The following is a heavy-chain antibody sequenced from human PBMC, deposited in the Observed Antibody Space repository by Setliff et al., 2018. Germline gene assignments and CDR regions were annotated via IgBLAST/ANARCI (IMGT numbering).Heavy chain of an antibody. V-gene: IGHV7-4-1*02. CDR3: VRGGSGAFDP. D-gene: IGHD2-15*01. Sequence: ASVKVSCKASGYTLTRHDVNWVRQAPGQGLEWMGWISTNNGNPTYAQGFTGRFVFSLDTSLNTAYLQISSLEAEDTALYYCVRGGSGAFDPWGQGTLVTVSS. CDR1: GYTLTRHD. CDR2: ISTNNGNP. J-gene: IGHJ5*02.